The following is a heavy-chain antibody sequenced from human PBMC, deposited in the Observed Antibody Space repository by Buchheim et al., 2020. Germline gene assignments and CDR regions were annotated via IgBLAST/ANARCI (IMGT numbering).Heavy chain of an antibody. CDR3: ARDGSGYGLGDY. J-gene: IGHJ4*02. Sequence: QVQLQESGPGLVKPSQTLSLTCSVSGGSISSGDYYWSWIRQPPGKGLEWIGYIYYSGSTYYNPSLKSRGTISLTPSTNQFSLYLSSVTAADTAVYYCARDGSGYGLGDYWGQGIL. CDR1: GGSISSGDYY. D-gene: IGHD3-22*01. V-gene: IGHV4-30-4*01. CDR2: IYYSGST.